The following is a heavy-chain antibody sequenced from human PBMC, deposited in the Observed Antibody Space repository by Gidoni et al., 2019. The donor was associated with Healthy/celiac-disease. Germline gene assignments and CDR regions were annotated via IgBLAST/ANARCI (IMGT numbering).Heavy chain of an antibody. Sequence: QVQLQESGPGLVKPSQTLSLTCTVSGGSISSGDYYWSWIRQPPGKGLEWIGYIYYSGSTYYNPALKIRVTISGDTSKNQFSLKLSSVAAADTAVYYCARVVDDYGDYFDYWGQRTLVTVSS. D-gene: IGHD4-17*01. CDR2: IYYSGST. CDR1: GGSISSGDYY. J-gene: IGHJ4*02. CDR3: ARVVDDYGDYFDY. V-gene: IGHV4-30-4*01.